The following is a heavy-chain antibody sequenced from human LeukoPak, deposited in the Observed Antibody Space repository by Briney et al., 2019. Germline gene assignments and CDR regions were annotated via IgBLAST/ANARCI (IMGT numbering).Heavy chain of an antibody. CDR2: IYYSGST. Sequence: PSETLSLTCTVSGGSISSYYWSWIRQPPGKGLEWIGYIYYSGSTNYNPSLKSRVTISVDTSKNQFSLKLSSVTAADTAVYYCARDDCSGGSCYLPSGYFDLWGRGTLVTVSS. J-gene: IGHJ2*01. CDR3: ARDDCSGGSCYLPSGYFDL. CDR1: GGSISSYY. D-gene: IGHD2-15*01. V-gene: IGHV4-59*01.